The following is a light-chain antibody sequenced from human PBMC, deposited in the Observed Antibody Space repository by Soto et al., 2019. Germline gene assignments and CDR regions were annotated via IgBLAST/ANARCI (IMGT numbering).Light chain of an antibody. Sequence: EVVMTQSPATLSVSPGERATLSSRASQSVFDNLAWYQQKPGQAPGLLIYGASTRATGIPARFSGSGSGTEFTLTISSLQSEDFAVYYCQQYNDWPRTFGQGTKVEIK. CDR3: QQYNDWPRT. V-gene: IGKV3-15*01. CDR2: GAS. CDR1: QSVFDN. J-gene: IGKJ1*01.